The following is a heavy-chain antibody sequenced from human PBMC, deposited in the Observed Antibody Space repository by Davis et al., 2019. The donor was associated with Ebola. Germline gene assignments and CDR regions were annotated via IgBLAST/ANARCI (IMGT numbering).Heavy chain of an antibody. J-gene: IGHJ5*02. Sequence: PGGSLRLSCQGSGFSFSSYWIAWVRQMPGKGLEWMGLVFPADSDTRYSPSFQGQVTMSVDKSTNTAYLQWSSLKASDSAMYFCARQHGCYSGSCYWYDIWGQGTPVTVSS. CDR2: VFPADSDT. V-gene: IGHV5-51*01. CDR3: ARQHGCYSGSCYWYDI. D-gene: IGHD2-15*01. CDR1: GFSFSSYW.